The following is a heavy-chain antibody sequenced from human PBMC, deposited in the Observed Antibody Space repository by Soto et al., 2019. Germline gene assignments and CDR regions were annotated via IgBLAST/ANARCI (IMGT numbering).Heavy chain of an antibody. CDR3: AREENGYYAYFEY. CDR1: GYTFTSYA. D-gene: IGHD3-3*01. Sequence: ASVKVSCKASGYTFTSYAMHWVRQAPGQRLEWMGWINAGNGNTKYSQKFQGRVTITRDTSASTAYMELSSLRSEDTAVYYCAREENGYYAYFEYWGQGTLVTVSS. CDR2: INAGNGNT. V-gene: IGHV1-3*01. J-gene: IGHJ4*02.